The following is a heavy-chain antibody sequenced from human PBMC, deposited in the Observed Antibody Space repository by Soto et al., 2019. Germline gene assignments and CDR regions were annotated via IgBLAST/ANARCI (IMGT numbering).Heavy chain of an antibody. CDR1: GFSFIDYA. V-gene: IGHV3-23*01. CDR2: IGGRGGNA. CDR3: AKARHSGDFAGSYDS. J-gene: IGHJ5*02. D-gene: IGHD2-21*02. Sequence: GGSLRLSCAASGFSFIDYAINWVRQVPGRGLEYVAGIGGRGGNAFYADSMKGRFSISRDNSKNTVYLHMHNLRVDDSAMYYCAKARHSGDFAGSYDSWGQGTLVTVS.